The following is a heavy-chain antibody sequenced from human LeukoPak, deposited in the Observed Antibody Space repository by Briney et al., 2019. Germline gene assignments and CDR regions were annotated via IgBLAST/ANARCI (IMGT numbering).Heavy chain of an antibody. D-gene: IGHD3-22*01. CDR2: MSGRDDKT. V-gene: IGHV3-23*01. J-gene: IGHJ4*02. CDR3: AKVAYDSYGHYYHDYFDY. Sequence: TGGSLRLSCAASGFTFSAYAMTWVRRAPGKGLEWVSSMSGRDDKTYYTDSAKGRFTISRDNSKNTLYLQMNSLRAEDTALYYCAKVAYDSYGHYYHDYFDYWGQGTLVTVSS. CDR1: GFTFSAYA.